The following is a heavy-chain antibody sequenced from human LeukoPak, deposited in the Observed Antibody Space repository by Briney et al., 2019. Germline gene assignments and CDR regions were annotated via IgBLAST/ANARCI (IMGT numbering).Heavy chain of an antibody. CDR1: EFTFSSYA. D-gene: IGHD3-3*01. V-gene: IGHV3-23*01. CDR3: AKDPDDFWSGYSYMDV. CDR2: ISGSGGST. Sequence: GGSLRLSCAASEFTFSSYAMSWVRQAPGKGLEWVSAISGSGGSTYYADSVKGRFTISRDNSKNTLYLQMNSLRAEDTAVYYCAKDPDDFWSGYSYMDVWGKGTTVTVSS. J-gene: IGHJ6*03.